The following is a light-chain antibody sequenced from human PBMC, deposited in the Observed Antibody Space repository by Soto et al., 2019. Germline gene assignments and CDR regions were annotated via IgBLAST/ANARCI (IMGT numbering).Light chain of an antibody. Sequence: DIQLTQSPSTLSASLGDRVTLSWRASQSIGTWLAWYQQRPGRAPRLQIYKASSLQRDVPSGFSGSGSGTELTLAISSLQPDDYATYYCQQYNAYPWTFGQGNKVDIK. J-gene: IGKJ1*01. CDR2: KAS. CDR1: QSIGTW. CDR3: QQYNAYPWT. V-gene: IGKV1-5*03.